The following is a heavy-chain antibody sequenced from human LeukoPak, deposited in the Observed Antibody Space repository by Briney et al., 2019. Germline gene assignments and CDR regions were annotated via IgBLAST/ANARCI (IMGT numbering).Heavy chain of an antibody. CDR3: ARDLRYYYDSSGHLD. CDR1: GFTFTNYW. CDR2: ISSSSSYI. V-gene: IGHV3-21*01. J-gene: IGHJ4*02. D-gene: IGHD3-22*01. Sequence: GGSLRLSCAASGFTFTNYWMSWVRQAPGKGLEWVSSISSSSSYIYYADSVKGRFTISRDNAKNSLYLQMNSLRAEDTAVYYCARDLRYYYDSSGHLDWGQGTLVTVSS.